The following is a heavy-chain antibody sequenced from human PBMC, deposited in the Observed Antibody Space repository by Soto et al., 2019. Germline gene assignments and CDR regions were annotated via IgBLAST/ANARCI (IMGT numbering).Heavy chain of an antibody. V-gene: IGHV4-61*01. CDR1: GYSISSGSYY. D-gene: IGHD6-13*01. J-gene: IGHJ4*02. CDR3: ARGLSSTWYPAPYSFDY. Sequence: PSETLSLTCAVSGYSISSGSYYWSWIRQPPGKGLEYIAYIFYTGSTKYNPSLNSRVSISVDTSKNQFSLTLSSVTAADTAVYYCARGLSSTWYPAPYSFDYWGQGTLVTVSS. CDR2: IFYTGST.